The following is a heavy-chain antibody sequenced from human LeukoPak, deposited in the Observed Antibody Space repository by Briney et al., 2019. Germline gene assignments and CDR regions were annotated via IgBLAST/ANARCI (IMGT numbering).Heavy chain of an antibody. J-gene: IGHJ4*02. Sequence: PGGSLRLSCAASGFTFSSYGMHWVRQAPGKGLEWVAVISYGGSNKYYADSVKGRFTISRDNSKNTLYLQMNSLRAEDTAVYYCAKDYYDYVWGSYPFDYWGQGTLVTVSS. V-gene: IGHV3-30*18. CDR1: GFTFSSYG. D-gene: IGHD3-16*02. CDR2: ISYGGSNK. CDR3: AKDYYDYVWGSYPFDY.